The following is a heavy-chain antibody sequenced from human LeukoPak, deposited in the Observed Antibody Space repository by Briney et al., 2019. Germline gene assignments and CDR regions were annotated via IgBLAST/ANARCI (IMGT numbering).Heavy chain of an antibody. Sequence: GASVKVSCKASGYTFTGYYMHWVRQAPGPGLEWMGWINPNNGGTNYAQKFQGRVTMTRDTSINTAYMELSRLRSDDTAVYYCARDWSGGAAAVYYWGQGTLVTVSS. D-gene: IGHD6-13*01. CDR3: ARDWSGGAAAVYY. CDR1: GYTFTGYY. CDR2: INPNNGGT. V-gene: IGHV1-2*02. J-gene: IGHJ4*02.